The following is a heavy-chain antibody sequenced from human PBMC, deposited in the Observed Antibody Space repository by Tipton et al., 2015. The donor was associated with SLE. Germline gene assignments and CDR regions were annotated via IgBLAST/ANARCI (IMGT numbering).Heavy chain of an antibody. J-gene: IGHJ3*02. Sequence: TLSLTCTVSGDSIVSYYWSWIRQPAGKGLEWIGRIHTSGNINYNPSLKSRVTMSLDTSKNQFSLRLSSVTAADTAVYYCARDLLDIWGQGTMVTVSS. CDR3: ARDLLDI. V-gene: IGHV4-4*07. CDR1: GDSIVSYY. CDR2: IHTSGNI.